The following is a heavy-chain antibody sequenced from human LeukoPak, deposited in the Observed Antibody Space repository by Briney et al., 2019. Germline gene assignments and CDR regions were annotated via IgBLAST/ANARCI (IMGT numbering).Heavy chain of an antibody. D-gene: IGHD6-19*01. V-gene: IGHV1-2*06. J-gene: IGHJ4*02. Sequence: GASVKVSFNASGYTFTGYYMHWVRQAPGQGLEWMGRINPNSGGRNYAHKFQGRVTMTRDTSISTAYMELSRLRSDDAAVYYCARDVAVAGLLYWGQGTMVTVSS. CDR3: ARDVAVAGLLY. CDR1: GYTFTGYY. CDR2: INPNSGGR.